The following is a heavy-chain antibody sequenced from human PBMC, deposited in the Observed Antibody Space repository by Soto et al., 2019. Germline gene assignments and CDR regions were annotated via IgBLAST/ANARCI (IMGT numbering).Heavy chain of an antibody. CDR1: GDSFNDYY. Sequence: QVQLVQSWAEVRKPGASVTVSCRSSGDSFNDYYIHWVRQAPGQGFEWMGWINPNGGVTKYAQKFQGWVSMTRDTSIRTLYMQLSRLRSDDTAVYYCARESGGATAPFDYYYFYMDVWGTGTTVTVSS. CDR3: ARESGGATAPFDYYYFYMDV. D-gene: IGHD5-12*01. V-gene: IGHV1-2*04. CDR2: INPNGGVT. J-gene: IGHJ6*03.